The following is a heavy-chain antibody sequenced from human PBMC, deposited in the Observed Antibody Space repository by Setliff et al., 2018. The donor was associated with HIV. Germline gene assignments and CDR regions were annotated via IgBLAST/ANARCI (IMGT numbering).Heavy chain of an antibody. J-gene: IGHJ4*02. CDR2: VNHRGNT. D-gene: IGHD3-22*01. CDR3: ASGTVITYFYDSSGSFDY. V-gene: IGHV4-34*01. CDR1: GESFSGYY. Sequence: SETLSLTCAVYGESFSGYYWTWIRQPPGKGLEWIGEVNHRGNTNYNPSLKSRVTISAETSKNQCALKLTSVTAADTAVYYCASGTVITYFYDSSGSFDYWGQGTLVTVSS.